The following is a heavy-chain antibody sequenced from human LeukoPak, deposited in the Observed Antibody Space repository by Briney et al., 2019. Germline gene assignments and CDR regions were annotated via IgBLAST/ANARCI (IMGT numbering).Heavy chain of an antibody. CDR3: AKDTYYHDSTGFYVFDH. CDR2: ISYDGSNK. J-gene: IGHJ4*02. D-gene: IGHD3-22*01. CDR1: GFTFSSYG. Sequence: GGSLILSCAASGFTFSSYGTHWVRQAPGQGLEWVAVISYDGSNKNYADSVKGRFTISRDNPKNTVYLQMNSLRAEDTAVYYCAKDTYYHDSTGFYVFDHWGQGTLVTVSS. V-gene: IGHV3-30*18.